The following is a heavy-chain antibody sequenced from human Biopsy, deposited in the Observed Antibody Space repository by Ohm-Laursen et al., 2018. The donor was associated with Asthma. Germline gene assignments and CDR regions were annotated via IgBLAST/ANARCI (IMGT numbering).Heavy chain of an antibody. CDR1: GLSLSSSGAN. V-gene: IGHV2-70*04. Sequence: TQTLTLTRSFSGLSLSSSGANVNWIRQPPGKALEWLARIDWEEDKFYSTSLRTRLTISKGSSEDQVVLTMTNMGPVDTATYYCTRHNDYWGPGILVTVSS. CDR3: TRHNDY. CDR2: IDWEEDK. J-gene: IGHJ4*02. D-gene: IGHD1-14*01.